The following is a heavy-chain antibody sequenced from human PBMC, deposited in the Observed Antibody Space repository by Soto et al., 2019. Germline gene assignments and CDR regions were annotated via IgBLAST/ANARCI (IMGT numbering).Heavy chain of an antibody. V-gene: IGHV1-46*01. CDR2: INPSGGST. CDR1: GYTFSSHY. D-gene: IGHD2-15*01. Sequence: QVQLVQSGAEVKKPGASVTVSCKTSGYTFSSHYIHWVRQAPGQGLEWMGLINPSGGSTDYAQKFKGRHTMTRDTSTSTVYMELSSLTSEDTAVYYCARLNYGGSSAWFDPWGQGTLVTVSS. J-gene: IGHJ5*02. CDR3: ARLNYGGSSAWFDP.